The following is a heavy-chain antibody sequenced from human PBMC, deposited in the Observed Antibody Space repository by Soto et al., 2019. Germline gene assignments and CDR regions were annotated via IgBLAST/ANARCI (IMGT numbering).Heavy chain of an antibody. V-gene: IGHV3-15*01. CDR3: TTGLRVSWLGLY. CDR2: IKSKTDGGTT. Sequence: GGSLRLSCAASGFTVSSNYMSWVRQAPGKGLEWVGRIKSKTDGGTTDYAAPVKGRFTISRDDSKNTLYLQMNSLKTEDTAVYYCTTGLRVSWLGLYWGQGTLVTVSS. CDR1: GFTVSSNY. J-gene: IGHJ4*02. D-gene: IGHD3-16*01.